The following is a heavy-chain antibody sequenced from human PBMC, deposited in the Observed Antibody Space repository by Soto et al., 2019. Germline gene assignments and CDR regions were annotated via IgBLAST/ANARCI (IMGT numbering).Heavy chain of an antibody. CDR3: ARLPWGYGDYYAFDI. J-gene: IGHJ3*02. CDR2: IFSNDEK. V-gene: IGHV2-26*01. CDR1: GFTLSNARMG. Sequence: QVTLKESGPVLVKPTEPLTLTCTVSGFTLSNARMGVSWIRQPPGKALEWLVNIFSNDEKSYSTSLKSRLTISKDTSKSQVVLTMTNMDPVDTATYYCARLPWGYGDYYAFDIWGQGTMVTVSS. D-gene: IGHD4-17*01.